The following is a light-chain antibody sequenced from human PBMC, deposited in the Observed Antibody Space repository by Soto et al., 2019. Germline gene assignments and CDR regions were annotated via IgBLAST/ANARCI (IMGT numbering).Light chain of an antibody. CDR1: QSLLHSNGYNY. Sequence: IVMTQSPLSLPVTPVEPASISCRSSQSLLHSNGYNYLDWYLQKPGQSPQLLIYLGSNRSSGVPDRFSGSGSGTDFTLKISRVEAEDVGVYYCMQGGFTFGPGTKVDNK. CDR3: MQGGFT. CDR2: LGS. V-gene: IGKV2-28*01. J-gene: IGKJ3*01.